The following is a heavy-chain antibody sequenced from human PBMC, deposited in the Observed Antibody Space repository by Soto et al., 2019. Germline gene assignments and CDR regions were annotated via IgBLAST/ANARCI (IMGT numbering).Heavy chain of an antibody. D-gene: IGHD3-10*01. V-gene: IGHV1-2*04. Sequence: ASVKVSCKASGYTFTGYYMHWVRQAPGQGLEWMGWINPNSGGTNYAQKFQGWVTMTRDTSISTAYMELSRLRSDDTAVYYCAREGPGGLIHNYFDYWGQGTLVTVS. CDR1: GYTFTGYY. CDR2: INPNSGGT. CDR3: AREGPGGLIHNYFDY. J-gene: IGHJ4*02.